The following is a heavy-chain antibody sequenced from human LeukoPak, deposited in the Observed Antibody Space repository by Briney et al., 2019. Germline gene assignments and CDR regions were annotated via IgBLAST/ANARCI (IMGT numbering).Heavy chain of an antibody. CDR3: AKVLSVTRFYWYGMDV. Sequence: GGSLRLSCAASGFMFSTYAMIWVRQAPGKGLEWVSGISDSGGDTYYADSVKGRFTISRDNSKNTVYMQLNSLRGEDTAVYYCAKVLSVTRFYWYGMDVRGQGTTVTVSS. J-gene: IGHJ6*02. V-gene: IGHV3-23*01. D-gene: IGHD4-17*01. CDR1: GFMFSTYA. CDR2: ISDSGGDT.